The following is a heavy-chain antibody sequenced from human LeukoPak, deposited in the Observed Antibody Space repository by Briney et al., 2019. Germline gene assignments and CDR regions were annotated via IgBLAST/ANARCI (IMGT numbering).Heavy chain of an antibody. V-gene: IGHV5-51*01. J-gene: IGHJ5*02. D-gene: IGHD3-3*01. CDR1: GYSFTSYW. CDR2: IYPGDSDT. CDR3: ARLRGGRLRFLEWLPDNLHWFDP. Sequence: GESLKISCKGSGYSFTSYWIGWVRQMPGKGLEWMGIIYPGDSDTRYSPSFQGQVTISADKSISTAYLQWSSLKASDTAMYYCARLRGGRLRFLEWLPDNLHWFDPWGQGTLVTVSS.